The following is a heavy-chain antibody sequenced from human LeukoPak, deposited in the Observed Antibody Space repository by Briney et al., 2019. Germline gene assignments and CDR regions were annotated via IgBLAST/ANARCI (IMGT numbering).Heavy chain of an antibody. V-gene: IGHV4-30-2*01. D-gene: IGHD5-18*01. CDR2: IYHSGST. J-gene: IGHJ4*02. CDR1: GGSISSGGYS. Sequence: PSQTVSLTCAVSGGSISSGGYSWSWIRQPPGKGLEWIGYIYHSGSTYYNPSLKSRVTISVDRSKNQFSLKLSSVTAADTAVYYCARVGYSYGFDYWGQGTLVTVSS. CDR3: ARVGYSYGFDY.